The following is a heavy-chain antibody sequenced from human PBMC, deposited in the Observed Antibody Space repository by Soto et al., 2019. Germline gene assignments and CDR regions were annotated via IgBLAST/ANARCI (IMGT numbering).Heavy chain of an antibody. Sequence: GGSLRLSCAASGFTFSSYAMHWVRQAPGKGLEWVAVISYDGSNKYYADSVKGRFTISRDNSKNTLYLQMNSLRAEDTAVYYCARERGGEQQLEYYYYGMDVWGQGTTVTVSS. CDR1: GFTFSSYA. CDR3: ARERGGEQQLEYYYYGMDV. J-gene: IGHJ6*02. V-gene: IGHV3-30-3*01. CDR2: ISYDGSNK. D-gene: IGHD6-13*01.